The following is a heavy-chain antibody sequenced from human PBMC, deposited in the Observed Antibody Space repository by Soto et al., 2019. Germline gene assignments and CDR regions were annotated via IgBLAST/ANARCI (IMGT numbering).Heavy chain of an antibody. J-gene: IGHJ5*02. CDR2: INTNSGDT. D-gene: IGHD1-26*01. Sequence: ASVKVSFKASGYTFTGYHIHWLRQAPGQGLEWMGWINTNSGDTNYAQNFQGWVTMTRDTSINTAYVELGRLRSDDTAVYYCARWVGASNWFDPWGQGTLVTVSS. CDR3: ARWVGASNWFDP. CDR1: GYTFTGYH. V-gene: IGHV1-2*04.